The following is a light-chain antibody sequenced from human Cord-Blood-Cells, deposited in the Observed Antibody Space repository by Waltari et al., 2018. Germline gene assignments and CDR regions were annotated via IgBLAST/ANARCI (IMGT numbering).Light chain of an antibody. CDR1: QSFSSY. CDR3: QQSYSTPMYT. V-gene: IGKV1-39*01. J-gene: IGKJ2*01. CDR2: AAS. Sequence: QMTQSPSSLSASLGERVTTTCRASQSFSSYLNWYQQKPGKAPKLLIYAASSLQSGVPSRFSGSGSGTDFTLTISSLQPEDFATYYCQQSYSTPMYTFGQGTKLEIK.